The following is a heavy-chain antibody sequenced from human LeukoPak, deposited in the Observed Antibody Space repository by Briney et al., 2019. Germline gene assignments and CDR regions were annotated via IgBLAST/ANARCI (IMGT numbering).Heavy chain of an antibody. V-gene: IGHV3-15*01. J-gene: IGHJ4*02. CDR1: GFTFSNAW. D-gene: IGHD3-10*01. CDR2: IKSKTDGGTT. Sequence: GGSLRLSCAASGFTFSNAWMSWVRQAPGKGLEWVGRIKSKTDGGTTDYAAPVKDRFTISRDDSKNTLYLQMNSLKTEDTAVYYCTTDAKPYGSGSPNDYWGQGTLVTVSS. CDR3: TTDAKPYGSGSPNDY.